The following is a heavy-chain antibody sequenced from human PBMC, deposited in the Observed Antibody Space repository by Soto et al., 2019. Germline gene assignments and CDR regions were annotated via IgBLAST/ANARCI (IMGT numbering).Heavy chain of an antibody. CDR3: TRGHNWFDP. J-gene: IGHJ5*02. CDR2: TNPNSGHT. Sequence: QVQLVQSGAEVKKPGASVKVSCKASGYTFTRYNINWVRQATGQGLEWMGWTNPNSGHTGYAQKFQGRVTMTRDTSITTAYMELNRLTSEDTAVYYCTRGHNWFDPWGQGTLVIVSS. V-gene: IGHV1-8*01. CDR1: GYTFTRYN.